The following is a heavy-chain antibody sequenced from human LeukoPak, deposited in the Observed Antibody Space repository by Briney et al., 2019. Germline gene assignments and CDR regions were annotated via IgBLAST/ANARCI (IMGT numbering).Heavy chain of an antibody. V-gene: IGHV4-34*01. D-gene: IGHD5-18*01. CDR2: VNLSGGA. CDR1: GVSFSGFY. Sequence: PSETLSLTCAIYGVSFSGFYWSWIRQPPGKGLEWIGEVNLSGGAFYNPSLKSRVTISIDTSKQQFSLKLRSVAAADTAHYYCASGVGYLFPTNWGQGTLVTVSS. J-gene: IGHJ4*02. CDR3: ASGVGYLFPTN.